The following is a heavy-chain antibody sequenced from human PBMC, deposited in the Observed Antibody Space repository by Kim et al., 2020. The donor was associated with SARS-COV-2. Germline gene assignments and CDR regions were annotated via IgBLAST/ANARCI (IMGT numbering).Heavy chain of an antibody. CDR2: MNPNSGNT. Sequence: ASVKVSCKASGYTFTSYDINWVRQATGQGLEWMGWMNPNSGNTGYAQKFQGRVTMTRNTSISTAYMELSSLRSEDTAVYYCARGRAPLSDFWSGYSGRDAFDIWGQGTMVTVSS. D-gene: IGHD3-3*01. V-gene: IGHV1-8*01. CDR1: GYTFTSYD. CDR3: ARGRAPLSDFWSGYSGRDAFDI. J-gene: IGHJ3*02.